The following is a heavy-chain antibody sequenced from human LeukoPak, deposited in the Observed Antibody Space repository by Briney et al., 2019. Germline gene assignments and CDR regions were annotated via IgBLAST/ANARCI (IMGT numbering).Heavy chain of an antibody. CDR1: GFTFDDFA. CDR3: AKYGNYDYYFCFYYMDV. V-gene: IGHV3-43*02. J-gene: IGHJ6*03. CDR2: ISGDGRDT. D-gene: IGHD4-11*01. Sequence: GGSLRLSCAASGFTFDDFAMHWVRQAPGKGLEWVSLISGDGRDTYYADSVKGRFTISRDNSKNSLYLQMNSLTTEDTALYYCAKYGNYDYYFCFYYMDVWGNGTTVTVSS.